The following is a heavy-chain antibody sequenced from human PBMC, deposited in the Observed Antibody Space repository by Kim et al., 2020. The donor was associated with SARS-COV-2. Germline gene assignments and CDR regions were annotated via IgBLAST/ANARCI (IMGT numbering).Heavy chain of an antibody. D-gene: IGHD6-13*01. CDR3: ARRHSTNWPPVGFEY. J-gene: IGHJ4*02. V-gene: IGHV5-51*01. Sequence: GESLKISCQGSGYSFTNYWIGWVRQMPGKGLEWVALIYPGNSDTRYSPSFQGQVIISADKAISTAYLQWSSLKASDTAMYYCARRHSTNWPPVGFEYWGLGTLVTVSS. CDR2: IYPGNSDT. CDR1: GYSFTNYW.